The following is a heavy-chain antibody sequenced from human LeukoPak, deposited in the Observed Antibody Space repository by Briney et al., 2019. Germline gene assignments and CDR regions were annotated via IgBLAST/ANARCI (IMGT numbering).Heavy chain of an antibody. Sequence: PGGSLRLSCLGSGFNFRYFWMSWVRQAPGKGLEWVANINHDGRETYYADSVKGRFIISRDNAENSLYLQMNSLRVEDTAVYYCARDEPPYSSNWSPDYWGQGILVTVSS. CDR1: GFNFRYFW. D-gene: IGHD6-13*01. CDR2: INHDGRET. J-gene: IGHJ4*02. V-gene: IGHV3-7*03. CDR3: ARDEPPYSSNWSPDY.